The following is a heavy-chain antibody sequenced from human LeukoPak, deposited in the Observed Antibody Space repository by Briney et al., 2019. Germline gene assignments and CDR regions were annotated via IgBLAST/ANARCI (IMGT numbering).Heavy chain of an antibody. CDR3: TRDLSSSWFWIVSHWFDP. CDR2: IRSKAYGGTT. D-gene: IGHD6-13*01. CDR1: GFTFGDYA. Sequence: GGSLRLSCTASGFTFGDYAMSWVRQAPGKGLEWVGFIRSKAYGGTTEYAASVKGRFTISRDDSKSIAYLQMNSLKTEDTAVYYCTRDLSSSWFWIVSHWFDPWGQGTLVTVSS. V-gene: IGHV3-49*04. J-gene: IGHJ5*02.